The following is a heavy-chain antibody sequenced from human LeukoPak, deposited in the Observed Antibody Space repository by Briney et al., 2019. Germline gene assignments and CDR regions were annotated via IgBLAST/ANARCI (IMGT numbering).Heavy chain of an antibody. CDR1: GGSISSANW. CDR2: IHHSGST. V-gene: IGHV4-4*02. CDR3: ARGRGSYSDYFDY. Sequence: SETLSLTCAVSGGSISSANWWSWVRPPPGKGLEWIGEIHHSGSTNHNPSLRSRVTISVDKSNNQFSLKLSSVTAADTAVYYCARGRGSYSDYFDYWGQGTLVTVSS. J-gene: IGHJ4*02. D-gene: IGHD1-26*01.